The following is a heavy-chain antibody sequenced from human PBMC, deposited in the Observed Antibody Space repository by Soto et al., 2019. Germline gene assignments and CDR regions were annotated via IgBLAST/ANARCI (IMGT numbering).Heavy chain of an antibody. CDR1: GFTFSSYG. V-gene: IGHV3-30*18. J-gene: IGHJ6*02. CDR2: ISYDGSNK. CDR3: AKDSITIFGVVTRYYYGMDV. D-gene: IGHD3-3*01. Sequence: GVSLRLSCAASGFTFSSYGMHWVRQAPGKGLEWVAVISYDGSNKYYADSVKGRFTISRDNSKNTLYLQMNSLRAEDTAVYYCAKDSITIFGVVTRYYYGMDVWGQGTTVTVSS.